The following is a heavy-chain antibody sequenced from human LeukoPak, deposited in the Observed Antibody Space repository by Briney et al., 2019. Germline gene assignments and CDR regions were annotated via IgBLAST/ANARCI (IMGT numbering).Heavy chain of an antibody. Sequence: PSETLSLTCAVYGESFSNYYWSWIRQPPGKGLEWIGEINHSGTTNYNPSLKSRVTMSVDTSKNQFSLKLSSVTAADTAVYYCARAVLLWFGEFTDSNWFDPWGQGTLVTVSS. D-gene: IGHD3-10*01. J-gene: IGHJ5*02. CDR1: GESFSNYY. CDR2: INHSGTT. CDR3: ARAVLLWFGEFTDSNWFDP. V-gene: IGHV4-34*01.